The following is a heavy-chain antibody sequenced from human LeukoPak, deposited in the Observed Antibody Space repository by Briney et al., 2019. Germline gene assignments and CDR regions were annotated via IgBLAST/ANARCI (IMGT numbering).Heavy chain of an antibody. D-gene: IGHD3-10*01. CDR1: GFTFSSYA. J-gene: IGHJ4*02. V-gene: IGHV3-23*01. CDR3: AEGAVLLWFGESFPFDY. Sequence: GGSLRLSCAASGFTFSSYAMSWVRQAPGKGLEWVSAISGSGGSTYYADSVKGRFTISRDNSKNTLYLQMNSLRAEDTAVYYCAEGAVLLWFGESFPFDYWGQGTLVTVSS. CDR2: ISGSGGST.